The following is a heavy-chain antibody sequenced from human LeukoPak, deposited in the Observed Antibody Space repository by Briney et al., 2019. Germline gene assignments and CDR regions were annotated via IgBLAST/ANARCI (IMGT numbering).Heavy chain of an antibody. J-gene: IGHJ4*02. V-gene: IGHV3-23*01. Sequence: GGSLRLSCAASGFTFSTSAMSWVRQAPGKGLEWVSIISGSDATTYYADSVKGRFTISRDNSKNTLYLQMNSLRAEDTAIYYCAKEDGGSGWYGGFDYWGQGTLVTVSS. CDR1: GFTFSTSA. CDR2: ISGSDATT. CDR3: AKEDGGSGWYGGFDY. D-gene: IGHD6-19*01.